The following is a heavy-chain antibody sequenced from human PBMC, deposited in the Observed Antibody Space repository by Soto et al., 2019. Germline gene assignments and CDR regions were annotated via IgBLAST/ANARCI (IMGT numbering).Heavy chain of an antibody. CDR1: GYTFTSYY. J-gene: IGHJ6*02. CDR2: INPSGGST. CDR3: ARDDSWELLTYYYYGMDV. Sequence: AASVKVSCKASGYTFTSYYMHWARQAPGQGLEWMGIINPSGGSTSYAQKFQGRVTMTRDTSTSTVYMELSSLRSEDTAVYYCARDDSWELLTYYYYGMDVWGQGTTVTVSS. V-gene: IGHV1-46*01. D-gene: IGHD1-26*01.